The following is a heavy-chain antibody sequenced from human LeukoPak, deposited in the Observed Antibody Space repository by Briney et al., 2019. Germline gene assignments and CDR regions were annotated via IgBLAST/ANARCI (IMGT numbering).Heavy chain of an antibody. CDR1: GFIFSDHY. Sequence: GGSLGLSCAASGFIFSDHYMDWVRQAPGRGPEWVARIRNKVRGYTTEYAASVQGRFTISRDDSSNSLYLQMSSLKTEDTAVYFCARGAVAGTNWYFDYWGQGTLVAVSS. J-gene: IGHJ4*02. D-gene: IGHD6-19*01. CDR3: ARGAVAGTNWYFDY. CDR2: IRNKVRGYTT. V-gene: IGHV3-72*01.